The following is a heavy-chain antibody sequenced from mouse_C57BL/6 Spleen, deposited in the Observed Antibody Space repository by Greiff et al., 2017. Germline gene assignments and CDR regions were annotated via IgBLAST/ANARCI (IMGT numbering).Heavy chain of an antibody. CDR3: ARNGYYAMDY. CDR1: GYAFSSSW. V-gene: IGHV1-82*01. J-gene: IGHJ4*01. Sequence: VQVVESGPELVKPGASVKISSKASGYAFSSSWMNWVKQRPGKGLEWIGRIYPGDGDTNYNGKFKGKATLTADKSSSTAYMQLSSLTSEDSAVYFCARNGYYAMDYWGQGTSVTVSS. CDR2: IYPGDGDT.